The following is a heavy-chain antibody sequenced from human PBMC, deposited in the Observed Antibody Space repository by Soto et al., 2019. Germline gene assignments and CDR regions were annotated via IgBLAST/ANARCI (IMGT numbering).Heavy chain of an antibody. Sequence: QVQLVVSGGGLVKPGGSLRISCAASGFTFSDYYISWIRQAPGKGLEWVSYISSSGSIIYYADSVKGRFNISRDNAKNSLYLQMNSLRAEDTAVYYCALAGYDSNYYAVTPLSAGHFWGQGTLVTVSS. J-gene: IGHJ4*02. D-gene: IGHD4-4*01. V-gene: IGHV3-11*01. CDR3: ALAGYDSNYYAVTPLSAGHF. CDR2: ISSSGSII. CDR1: GFTFSDYY.